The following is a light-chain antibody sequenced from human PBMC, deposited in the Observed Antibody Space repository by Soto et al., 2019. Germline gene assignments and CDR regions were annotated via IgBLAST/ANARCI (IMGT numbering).Light chain of an antibody. CDR3: QQCSNYFT. CDR2: AAS. J-gene: IGKJ3*01. V-gene: IGKV1D-13*01. Sequence: AIQLTQSPSSLSASVGDRVTITCRASQGRNSNLAWYQQKPGKAPKLLMYAASTLQKGVPSRFSGNGSGTDFTLTISSLQPEDFATYYCQQCSNYFTFGPGNKV. CDR1: QGRNSN.